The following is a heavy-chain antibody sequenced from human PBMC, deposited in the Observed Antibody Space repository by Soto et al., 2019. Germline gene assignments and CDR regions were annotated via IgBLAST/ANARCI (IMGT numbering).Heavy chain of an antibody. Sequence: WGSLRLSCAASGFTLSRDGMSWVRQAPGKGLEWGSLITDNGGSTYYADSVKGRFTSSRDNTKNTRFLQMNSLRAEDTAAHYRAKDRATTSAFDFWGQGVLVTF. CDR2: ITDNGGST. CDR3: AKDRATTSAFDF. CDR1: GFTLSRDG. J-gene: IGHJ4*02. D-gene: IGHD4-17*01. V-gene: IGHV3-23*01.